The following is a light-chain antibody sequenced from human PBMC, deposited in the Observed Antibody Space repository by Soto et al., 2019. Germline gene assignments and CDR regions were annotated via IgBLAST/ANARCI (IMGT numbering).Light chain of an antibody. CDR3: QQNYSTPLA. CDR2: AAS. V-gene: IGKV1-39*01. J-gene: IGKJ4*01. Sequence: IQLTPSPSSLSSSVGDRVTITCRASQSMIRELIGYEQKRGNAPNLMIYAASTLEGGGPSRFSGSGSATDFTRTISSLQLDDFATYYGQQNYSTPLAFGGGTKVDIK. CDR1: QSMIRE.